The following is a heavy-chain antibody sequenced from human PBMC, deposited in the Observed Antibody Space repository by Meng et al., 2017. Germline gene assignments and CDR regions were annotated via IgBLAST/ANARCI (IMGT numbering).Heavy chain of an antibody. CDR1: GDTFTGYG. CDR3: ARESRDYYFDY. V-gene: IGHV1-18*01. D-gene: IGHD3/OR15-3a*01. Sequence: QGQLGQAGGRGKKPRASVKASCKASGDTFTGYGISWVRQAPGQGLEWMGWISAYNGNTNYAQKLQGRVTMTTDTSTSTAYMELRSLRSDDTAVYYCARESRDYYFDYWGQGTLVTVSS. CDR2: ISAYNGNT. J-gene: IGHJ4*02.